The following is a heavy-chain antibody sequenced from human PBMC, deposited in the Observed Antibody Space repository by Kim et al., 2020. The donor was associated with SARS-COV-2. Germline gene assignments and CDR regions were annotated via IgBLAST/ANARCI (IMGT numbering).Heavy chain of an antibody. Sequence: TDGGTTDYAAPVKGRFTISRDDSKNTLYLQMNSLKTEDTAVYYCTTGPKNWGQGTLVTVSS. J-gene: IGHJ4*02. CDR2: TDGGTT. V-gene: IGHV3-15*01. CDR3: TTGPKN.